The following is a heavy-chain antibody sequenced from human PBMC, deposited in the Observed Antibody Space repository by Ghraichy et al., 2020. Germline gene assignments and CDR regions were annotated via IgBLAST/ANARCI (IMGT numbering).Heavy chain of an antibody. J-gene: IGHJ6*02. CDR2: VSAYSDKT. Sequence: ASVKVSCKGIGYAFDNYGITWVRQAPGQGLQWMGWVSAYSDKTHYAQSFQDRVVMTTDTATSTAYLELRSLRSDDTAIYFCARDTSGRYEGSCRVWGQGTAVIVSS. CDR1: GYAFDNYG. V-gene: IGHV1-18*01. CDR3: ARDTSGRYEGSCRV. D-gene: IGHD1-14*01.